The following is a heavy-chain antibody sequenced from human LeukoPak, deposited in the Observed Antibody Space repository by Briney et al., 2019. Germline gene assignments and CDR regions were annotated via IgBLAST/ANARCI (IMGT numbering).Heavy chain of an antibody. J-gene: IGHJ4*02. Sequence: GGSLRLSCAASGFTFSNSAMSWVRQAPGKGLEWVSSITNNGGRTYYADSVKGQFTISRDNSKNMLYLQMNSLRAEDTAVYYCAKVCCSGDNYWGQGTLVIVSS. V-gene: IGHV3-23*01. D-gene: IGHD2-15*01. CDR3: AKVCCSGDNY. CDR1: GFTFSNSA. CDR2: ITNNGGRT.